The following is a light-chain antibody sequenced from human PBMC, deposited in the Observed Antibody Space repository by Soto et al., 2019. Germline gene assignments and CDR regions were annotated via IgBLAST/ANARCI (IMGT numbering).Light chain of an antibody. CDR2: NAS. V-gene: IGKV3-11*01. Sequence: EIVWTQSPATMSLSPGERAILSCRASQSVSTFLAWFQQKPGQPPRLLIYNASNRTTGIPARFSGSGSGTDFTLTISSLETEDFAVYYCQQRGDWPTITFGQGTRLEIK. J-gene: IGKJ5*01. CDR3: QQRGDWPTIT. CDR1: QSVSTF.